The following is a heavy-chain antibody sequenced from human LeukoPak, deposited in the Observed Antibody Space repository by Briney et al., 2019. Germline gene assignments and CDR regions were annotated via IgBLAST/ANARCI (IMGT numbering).Heavy chain of an antibody. CDR1: GGSFSGYY. CDR2: INHSGST. Sequence: SETLSLTCAVYGGSFSGYYWSWIRQPPGKGLEWIGEINHSGSTNYNPSLKSRVTISVDTSKNQFSLKLSSVTAADTAVYYCARVPDSWYPLRPFDYWGQGTLVTVSS. V-gene: IGHV4-34*01. J-gene: IGHJ4*02. D-gene: IGHD6-13*01. CDR3: ARVPDSWYPLRPFDY.